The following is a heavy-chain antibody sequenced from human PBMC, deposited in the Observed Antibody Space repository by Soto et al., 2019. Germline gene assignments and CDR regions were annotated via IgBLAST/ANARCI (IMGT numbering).Heavy chain of an antibody. CDR1: GFTFSSYA. Sequence: VQLLESGGGLVQPGGSLRLSCAASGFTFSSYAMSWVRQAPGKGLEWVSVVGASGRSAYYADSVKGRFTISRDNSKNTLYLQMNSLRAEDTAVYYCAKGPTSVTTRWFDPWGQGTLVTVSS. D-gene: IGHD4-4*01. V-gene: IGHV3-23*01. CDR2: VGASGRSA. CDR3: AKGPTSVTTRWFDP. J-gene: IGHJ5*02.